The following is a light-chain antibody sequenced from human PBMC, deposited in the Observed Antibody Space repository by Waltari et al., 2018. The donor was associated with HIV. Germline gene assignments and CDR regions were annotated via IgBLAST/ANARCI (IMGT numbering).Light chain of an antibody. CDR3: QPYSHWPRT. CDR2: GAS. Sequence: MTQSPATLSVSQGESATLSCRASQSISTDLAWFQQKPGQAPRLLLYGASSRATGIPASVSGGGSWTDFTLTIIGLQSEDFAVYYWQPYSHWPRTFGQGTTVDIK. V-gene: IGKV3-15*01. CDR1: QSISTD. J-gene: IGKJ1*01.